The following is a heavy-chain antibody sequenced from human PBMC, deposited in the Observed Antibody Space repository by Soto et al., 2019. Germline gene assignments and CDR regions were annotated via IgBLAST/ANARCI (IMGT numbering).Heavy chain of an antibody. D-gene: IGHD1-26*01. J-gene: IGHJ4*02. CDR1: GGTFSSYT. CDR2: IIPILGIA. V-gene: IGHV1-69*02. CDR3: ARFEVGATQYYLDY. Sequence: SVKASSKASGGTFSSYTISWVRQAPGQGLEWMGRIIPILGIANYAQKFQGRVTITADKSTSTAYMELSSLRSEDTAVYYCARFEVGATQYYLDYWGQGTLVTVS.